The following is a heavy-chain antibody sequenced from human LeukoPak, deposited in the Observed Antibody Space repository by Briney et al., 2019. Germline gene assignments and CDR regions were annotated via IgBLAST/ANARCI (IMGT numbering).Heavy chain of an antibody. CDR1: GFTFSSYA. CDR3: AELLWFGDPLDY. D-gene: IGHD3-10*01. CDR2: IPYDGSNK. J-gene: IGHJ4*02. Sequence: GRSLRLSCAASGFTFSSYAMHWVRQAPGKGLEWVAVIPYDGSNKYYADSVKGRFTISRDNSKNTLYLQMNSLRAEDTAVYYCAELLWFGDPLDYWGQGTLVTVSS. V-gene: IGHV3-30*04.